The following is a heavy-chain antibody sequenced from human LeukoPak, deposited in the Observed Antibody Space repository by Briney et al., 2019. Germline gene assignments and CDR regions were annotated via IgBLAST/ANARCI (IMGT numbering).Heavy chain of an antibody. J-gene: IGHJ4*02. V-gene: IGHV4-4*07. Sequence: SETLSLTCTVSDTSINTYYWSWIRQPAGKGLEWIGHIYTTGTTNYNPSLKSRVTMSIDTSKNQFSLNLRSVTAADTAVYYCARVGSLVVITTTEAFDYWGQGTLVTVSS. CDR2: IYTTGTT. CDR3: ARVGSLVVITTTEAFDY. CDR1: DTSINTYY. D-gene: IGHD3-22*01.